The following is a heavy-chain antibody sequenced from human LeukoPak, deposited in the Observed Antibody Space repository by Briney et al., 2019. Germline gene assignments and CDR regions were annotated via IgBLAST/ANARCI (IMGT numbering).Heavy chain of an antibody. J-gene: IGHJ4*02. CDR3: ARDGNYYDSSGYYF. V-gene: IGHV4-4*07. CDR1: GGSISSYY. CDR2: IYTTGIT. Sequence: SETLSLTCTVSGGSISSYYWSWIRQPAGKGLEWIGRIYTTGITNYNPSLKSRVTMSVDTSKNQFSLKLTSVTAADTAVYYSARDGNYYDSSGYYFWGQGTLVTVSS. D-gene: IGHD3-22*01.